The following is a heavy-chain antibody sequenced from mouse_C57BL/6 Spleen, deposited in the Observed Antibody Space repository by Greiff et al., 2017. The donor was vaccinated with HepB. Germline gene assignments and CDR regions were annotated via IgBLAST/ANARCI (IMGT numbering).Heavy chain of an antibody. CDR1: GYTFTDYY. Sequence: EVQLQQSGPELVKPGASVKISCKASGYTFTDYYMNWVKQSHGKSLEWIGDINPNNGGTSYNQKFKGKATLNVDKSSSTAYMELRSLTSEDSAVYYCARWGLSDAMDYWGQGTSVTVSS. D-gene: IGHD6-1*01. V-gene: IGHV1-26*01. CDR3: ARWGLSDAMDY. CDR2: INPNNGGT. J-gene: IGHJ4*01.